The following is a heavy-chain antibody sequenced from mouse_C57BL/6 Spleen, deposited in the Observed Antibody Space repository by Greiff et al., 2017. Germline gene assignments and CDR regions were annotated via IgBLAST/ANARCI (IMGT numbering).Heavy chain of an antibody. V-gene: IGHV1-50*01. CDR1: GYTFTSYW. CDR3: ARFYYGYFDY. Sequence: QVQLQQPGAELVKPGASVKLSCKASGYTFTSYWMQWVKQRPGQGLEWTGEIDPSDSYTNSNQKFKGKATLTVDTSSSTAYMQLSSLTSEDSAVYYCARFYYGYFDYWGQGTTLTVSS. J-gene: IGHJ2*01. D-gene: IGHD2-1*01. CDR2: IDPSDSYT.